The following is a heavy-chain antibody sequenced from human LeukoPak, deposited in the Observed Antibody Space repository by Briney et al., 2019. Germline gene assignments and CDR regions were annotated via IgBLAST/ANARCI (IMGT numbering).Heavy chain of an antibody. V-gene: IGHV3-33*08. CDR3: ARDLYADYVWGSFDY. CDR2: IWYDGSNK. J-gene: IGHJ4*02. D-gene: IGHD3-16*01. Sequence: GESLRLSCAASGFTFSSYTMNWVRQAPGKGLEWVAVIWYDGSNKYYADSVKGRFTISRDNSKNTLYLQMNSLRVEDTAVYYCARDLYADYVWGSFDYWGQGTLVTVSS. CDR1: GFTFSSYT.